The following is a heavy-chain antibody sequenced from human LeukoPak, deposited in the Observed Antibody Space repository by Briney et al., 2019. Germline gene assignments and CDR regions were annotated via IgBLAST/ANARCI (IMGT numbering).Heavy chain of an antibody. CDR3: ARDPGLMVRGSRRGYDGNYYYMDV. Sequence: ASVKVSCKASGGTFSSYAISWVRQAPGQGLEWMGGIIPIFGTANYAQKFQGRVTITADKSTSTAYMELSSLRSEDTAVYYCARDPGLMVRGSRRGYDGNYYYMDVWGKGTTVTISS. J-gene: IGHJ6*03. CDR2: IIPIFGTA. D-gene: IGHD3-10*01. V-gene: IGHV1-69*06. CDR1: GGTFSSYA.